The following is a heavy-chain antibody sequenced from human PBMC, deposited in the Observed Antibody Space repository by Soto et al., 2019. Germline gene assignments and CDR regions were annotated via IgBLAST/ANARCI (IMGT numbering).Heavy chain of an antibody. J-gene: IGHJ5*02. V-gene: IGHV1-69*13. Sequence: SVKVSCKASGGTFSSYAISWVRQAPGQGLEWMGGIIPIFGTANYAQKFQGRVTITADESTSTAYMELSSLRSEDTAVYYCAPGITMVRGVIIPVDPWGQGTLVTVSS. CDR2: IIPIFGTA. CDR3: APGITMVRGVIIPVDP. D-gene: IGHD3-10*01. CDR1: GGTFSSYA.